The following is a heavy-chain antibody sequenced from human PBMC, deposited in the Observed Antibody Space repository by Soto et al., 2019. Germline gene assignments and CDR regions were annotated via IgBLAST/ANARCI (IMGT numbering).Heavy chain of an antibody. Sequence: PGGSLRLSCLASGFTFSSYDMHWVRQATGKGLEWVSAIGTAGDTYYPGSVKGRFTISRENAKNSLYLQMNSLRAGDTAVYYCARDRYYGSGSYLYYYGMDVWGKGTTVTVSS. CDR2: IGTAGDT. V-gene: IGHV3-13*01. J-gene: IGHJ6*04. CDR3: ARDRYYGSGSYLYYYGMDV. D-gene: IGHD3-10*01. CDR1: GFTFSSYD.